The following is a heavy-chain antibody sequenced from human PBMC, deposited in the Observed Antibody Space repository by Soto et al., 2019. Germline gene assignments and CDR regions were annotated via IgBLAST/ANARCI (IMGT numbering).Heavy chain of an antibody. CDR3: ARDNWNSY. CDR1: GFMFSSYW. V-gene: IGHV3-74*01. D-gene: IGHD1-7*01. CDR2: IHNDGSTT. Sequence: EVQLVESGGGLVQPGGSVRLSCAASGFMFSSYWMHWVRQAPGKGLMWVSRIHNDGSTTRYADSVKGRFTISRDNAKNTLYLQMSSLRVEDTAVYYCARDNWNSYWGQGTLVTVSS. J-gene: IGHJ4*01.